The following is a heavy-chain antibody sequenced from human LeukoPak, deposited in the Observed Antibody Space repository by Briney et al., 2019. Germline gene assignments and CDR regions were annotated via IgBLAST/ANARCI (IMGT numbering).Heavy chain of an antibody. V-gene: IGHV4-4*07. D-gene: IGHD6-13*01. J-gene: IGHJ4*02. CDR2: IYGSGST. Sequence: SETLSLTCTVSGGSISSYYWSWIRQPAGKGLEWIGRIYGSGSTNYNPSLKSRVTISVDKSKNQFSLKLSSVTAADTAVYYCAKDRGRIAAAGTFDYWGQGTLVTVSS. CDR1: GGSISSYY. CDR3: AKDRGRIAAAGTFDY.